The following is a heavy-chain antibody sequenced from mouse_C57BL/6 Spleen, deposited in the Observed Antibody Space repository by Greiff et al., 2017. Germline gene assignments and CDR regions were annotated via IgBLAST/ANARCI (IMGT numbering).Heavy chain of an antibody. D-gene: IGHD2-3*01. J-gene: IGHJ2*01. Sequence: QVQLKQPGAELVKPGASVKLSCKASGYTFTSYWMHWVKQRPGQGLEWIGMIRPNSGSTNYNEKFKSKATLTVDKSSSTAYMQLSSLTSEDSAVYYCARSLYDGYPLFDYWGQGTTLTVSS. CDR3: ARSLYDGYPLFDY. CDR2: IRPNSGST. V-gene: IGHV1-64*01. CDR1: GYTFTSYW.